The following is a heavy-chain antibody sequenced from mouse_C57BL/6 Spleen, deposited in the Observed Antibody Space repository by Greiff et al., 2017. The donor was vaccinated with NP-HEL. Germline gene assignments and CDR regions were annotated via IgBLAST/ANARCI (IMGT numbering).Heavy chain of an antibody. V-gene: IGHV1-55*01. CDR3: AGWGDSSGFFDY. CDR2: IYPGSGST. J-gene: IGHJ2*01. D-gene: IGHD3-2*02. CDR1: GYTFTSYW. Sequence: QVQLQQSGAELVKPGASVKMSCKASGYTFTSYWITWVKQRPGQGLEWIGDIYPGSGSTNYNEKFKSKATLTVDTSSSTAYMQLSSLTSEDSAVYYCAGWGDSSGFFDYWGQGTTLTVSS.